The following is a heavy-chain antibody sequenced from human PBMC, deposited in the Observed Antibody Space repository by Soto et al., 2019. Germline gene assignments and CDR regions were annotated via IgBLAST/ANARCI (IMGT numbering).Heavy chain of an antibody. CDR1: GGTFSSYA. CDR2: IIPIFGTA. CDR3: ARLYDSSGYAYGLDV. D-gene: IGHD3-22*01. J-gene: IGHJ6*02. Sequence: GASVKVSCKASGGTFSSYAISWVRQAPGQGLEWMGGIIPIFGTANYAQKFQGRVTITADESTSTAYMELSSLRSEDTAVYYCARLYDSSGYAYGLDVWGQGTTVNVSS. V-gene: IGHV1-69*13.